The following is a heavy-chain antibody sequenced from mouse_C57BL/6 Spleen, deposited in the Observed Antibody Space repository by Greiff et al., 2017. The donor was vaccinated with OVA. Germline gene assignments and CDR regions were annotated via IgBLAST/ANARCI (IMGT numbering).Heavy chain of an antibody. CDR2: IYPGDGDT. D-gene: IGHD2-13*01. V-gene: IGHV1-80*01. CDR3: ARVTGREFAY. J-gene: IGHJ3*01. Sequence: VKLMESGAELVKPGASVKISCKASGYAFSSYWMNWVKQRPGKGLEWIGQIYPGDGDTNYNGKFKGKATLTADKSSSTAYMQLSSLTSEDSAVYFCARVTGREFAYWGQGTLVTVSA. CDR1: GYAFSSYW.